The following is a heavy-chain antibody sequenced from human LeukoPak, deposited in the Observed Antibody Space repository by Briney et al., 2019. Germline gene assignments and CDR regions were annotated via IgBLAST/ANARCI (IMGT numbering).Heavy chain of an antibody. CDR3: AKWGSAGAFDI. V-gene: IGHV3-30*18. J-gene: IGHJ3*02. CDR2: ISYDGSNK. D-gene: IGHD3-10*01. CDR1: GLTFSSYG. Sequence: GGSLRLSCAASGLTFSSYGMHWVRQAPGKGLEWVAVISYDGSNKYYADSVKGRFTISRDNSKNTLYLQMNSLRAEDTAVYYCAKWGSAGAFDIWGQGTMVTVSS.